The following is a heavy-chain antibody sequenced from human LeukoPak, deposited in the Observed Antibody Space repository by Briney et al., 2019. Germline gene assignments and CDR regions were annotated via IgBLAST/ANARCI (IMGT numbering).Heavy chain of an antibody. CDR1: GGTFSSYA. CDR2: TIPIFGTA. D-gene: IGHD2-21*02. J-gene: IGHJ6*02. V-gene: IGHV1-69*13. CDR3: ARNKCGGDCSDYSYYYGMDV. Sequence: SVKVSCKASGGTFSSYAISWVRHAPGQGLEWMGGTIPIFGTANYAQKFQGRVTITADESTSTAYMELSSLRSEDTAVYYCARNKCGGDCSDYSYYYGMDVWGQGTTVTVSS.